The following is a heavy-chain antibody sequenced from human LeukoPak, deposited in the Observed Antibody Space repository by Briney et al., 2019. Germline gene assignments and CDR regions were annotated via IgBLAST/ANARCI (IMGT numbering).Heavy chain of an antibody. CDR3: ARGAGYSGYELWFDP. V-gene: IGHV4-31*03. J-gene: IGHJ5*02. D-gene: IGHD5-12*01. Sequence: PSETLSLTCTVSGGSISSGGYYWSWLRQHPGKGLECIGYIYYSGSTYYKPSLKSRVTISVDTSQNQFSLKLSSVTAADTAVYYCARGAGYSGYELWFDPWGQGTLVTVSS. CDR2: IYYSGST. CDR1: GGSISSGGYY.